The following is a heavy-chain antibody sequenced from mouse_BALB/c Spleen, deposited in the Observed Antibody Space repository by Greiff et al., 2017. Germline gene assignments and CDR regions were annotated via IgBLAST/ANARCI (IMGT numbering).Heavy chain of an antibody. CDR1: GYAFSSSW. J-gene: IGHJ2*01. CDR3: ARRYDYDRNFDY. CDR2: IYPGDGDT. D-gene: IGHD2-4*01. V-gene: IGHV1-82*01. Sequence: VQLQQSGPELVKPGASVKISCKASGYAFSSSWMNWVKQRPGQGLEWIGRIYPGDGDTNYNGKFKGKATLTADKSSSTAYMQLSSLTSVDSAVYFCARRYDYDRNFDYWGQGTTLTVSA.